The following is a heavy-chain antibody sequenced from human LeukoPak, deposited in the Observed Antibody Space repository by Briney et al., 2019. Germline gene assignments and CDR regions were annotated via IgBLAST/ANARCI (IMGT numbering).Heavy chain of an antibody. V-gene: IGHV3-66*02. CDR3: ATPNCSSTSCYPYYFDY. Sequence: GGSLRLSCAASGFTVSSNYMSWVRQAPGKGLEWVSVIYSGGSTYYADSVKGRITISRDNSKNTLYLQMNSLRAEDTAVYYCATPNCSSTSCYPYYFDYWGQGTLVTVSS. D-gene: IGHD2-2*01. J-gene: IGHJ4*02. CDR1: GFTVSSNY. CDR2: IYSGGST.